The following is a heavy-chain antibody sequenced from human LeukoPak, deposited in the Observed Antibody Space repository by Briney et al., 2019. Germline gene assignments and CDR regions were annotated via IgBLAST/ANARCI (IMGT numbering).Heavy chain of an antibody. CDR1: GFTFSSYA. D-gene: IGHD2-8*01. J-gene: IGHJ3*02. CDR3: ARDVLMGRTERSAFDI. CDR2: ISYDGSNK. V-gene: IGHV3-30-3*01. Sequence: PGGSLRLSCAASGFTFSSYAMHWARQAPGKGLEWVAVISYDGSNKYYADSVKGRFTISRDNSKNTLYLQMNSLRAEDTAVYYCARDVLMGRTERSAFDIWGQGTMVTVSS.